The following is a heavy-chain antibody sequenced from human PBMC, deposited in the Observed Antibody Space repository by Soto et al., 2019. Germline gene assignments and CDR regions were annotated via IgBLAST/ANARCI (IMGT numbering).Heavy chain of an antibody. V-gene: IGHV2-5*02. CDR2: IYWDDDK. CDR1: GFSLSTSDVG. Sequence: QITLKESGPTLVKPTQTLTLTCTFSGFSLSTSDVGVGWIRQPPGKALEWLAVIYWDDDKRYSPCLKSRFTITKDTSKNQVVLTMTNMDAVDTATYYCAHTRYSKSSFDYWGQGTLVTVSS. D-gene: IGHD6-6*01. CDR3: AHTRYSKSSFDY. J-gene: IGHJ4*02.